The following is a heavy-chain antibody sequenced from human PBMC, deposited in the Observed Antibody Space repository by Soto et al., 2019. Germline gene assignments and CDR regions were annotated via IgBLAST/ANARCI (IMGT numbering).Heavy chain of an antibody. V-gene: IGHV1-3*01. CDR3: ASSWGELASWDY. Sequence: QVQLVQSGAEVKKPGASVKVSCKASGYTFTNYAMHWVRQAPGQRLEWMGWINAGNGNTKYSQKFQGRVTITRDTSASTAYMELISLRSEDTAVFYCASSWGELASWDYWGQGTLLTVSS. D-gene: IGHD3-16*01. CDR1: GYTFTNYA. J-gene: IGHJ4*02. CDR2: INAGNGNT.